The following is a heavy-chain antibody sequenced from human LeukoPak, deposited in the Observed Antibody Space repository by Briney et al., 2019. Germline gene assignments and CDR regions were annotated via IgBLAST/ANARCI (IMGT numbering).Heavy chain of an antibody. J-gene: IGHJ4*02. CDR1: GGTFSSYA. V-gene: IGHV1-8*02. CDR2: MNPNSGNT. CDR3: ARAWLRVYYFDY. D-gene: IGHD5-12*01. Sequence: GASVKVSCKASGGTFSSYAISWVRQAPGQGLEWMGWMNPNSGNTGYAQKFQGRVTMTRNTSISTAYMELSSLRSEDTAVYYCARAWLRVYYFDYWGQGTLVTVSS.